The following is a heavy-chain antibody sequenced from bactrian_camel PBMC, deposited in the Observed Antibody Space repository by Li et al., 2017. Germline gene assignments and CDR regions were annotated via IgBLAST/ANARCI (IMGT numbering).Heavy chain of an antibody. J-gene: IGHJ4*01. D-gene: IGHD2*01. V-gene: IGHV3S55*01. CDR1: GFAFNTYC. Sequence: QVQLVESGGGSVQAGGSLTLSCVASGFAFNTYCMGWFRQGPGKEREGLATINSDGATDYTESGEGRFTISRDNAKNTLYLQLNSLKTEDTGMYYCARYTGRDELGQGTQVTVS. CDR2: INSDGAT.